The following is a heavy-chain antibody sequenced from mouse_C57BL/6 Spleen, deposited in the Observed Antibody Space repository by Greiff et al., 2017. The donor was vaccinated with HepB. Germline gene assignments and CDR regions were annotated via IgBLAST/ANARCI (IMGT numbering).Heavy chain of an antibody. CDR2: IYPGDGDT. J-gene: IGHJ2*01. D-gene: IGHD3-2*02. Sequence: VQLVESGPELVKPGASVKISCKASGYAFSSSWMNWVKQRPGKGLEWIGRIYPGDGDTNYNGKFKGKATLTADKSSSTAYMQLSSLTSEDSAVYFCADSSGSFDYWGQGTTLTVSS. CDR1: GYAFSSSW. CDR3: ADSSGSFDY. V-gene: IGHV1-82*01.